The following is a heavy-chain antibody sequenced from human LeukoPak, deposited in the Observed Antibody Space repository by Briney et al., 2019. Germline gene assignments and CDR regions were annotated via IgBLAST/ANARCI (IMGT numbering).Heavy chain of an antibody. J-gene: IGHJ5*02. V-gene: IGHV3-23*01. CDR3: ASPGGDDYGDYGNWFDP. Sequence: GSLRLSCAASGFTFSSYAMSWVRQAPGKGLEWVSAISGSGGSTYYADSVKGRFTISRDNSKNTLYLQMNSLGAEDTAVYCCASPGGDDYGDYGNWFDPWGQGTLVTVSS. D-gene: IGHD4-17*01. CDR1: GFTFSSYA. CDR2: ISGSGGST.